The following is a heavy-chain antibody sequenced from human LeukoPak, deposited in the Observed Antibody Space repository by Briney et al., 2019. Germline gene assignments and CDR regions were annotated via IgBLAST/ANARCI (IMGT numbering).Heavy chain of an antibody. CDR1: GFIFNNYP. CDR3: AKGRSIVVWGPIDY. V-gene: IGHV3-43*01. D-gene: IGHD3-16*01. J-gene: IGHJ4*02. Sequence: EGSLRLSCAASGFIFNNYPMHWLRQAPGKGLEWVSLISWDGDNTYYADSVKGRFTISRDNTKNSLFLQMNSLGTDDTAFYYCAKGRSIVVWGPIDYWGQGTLVTVSS. CDR2: ISWDGDNT.